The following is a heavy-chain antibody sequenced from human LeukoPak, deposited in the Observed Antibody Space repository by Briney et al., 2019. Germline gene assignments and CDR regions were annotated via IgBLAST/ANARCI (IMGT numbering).Heavy chain of an antibody. CDR2: IYYSGTT. V-gene: IGHV4-31*03. CDR1: GGSINGGDYY. D-gene: IGHD4-17*01. J-gene: IGHJ3*02. CDR3: ARAPVALRDAFDI. Sequence: KSSQTLSLTCTVSGGSINGGDYYWSWIRHHPGKGLEWIAYIYYSGTTYYNPPLKSRLTISVDTTKNQFSLKVNSVTAADTALYFCARAPVALRDAFDIWGQGTMVTVSS.